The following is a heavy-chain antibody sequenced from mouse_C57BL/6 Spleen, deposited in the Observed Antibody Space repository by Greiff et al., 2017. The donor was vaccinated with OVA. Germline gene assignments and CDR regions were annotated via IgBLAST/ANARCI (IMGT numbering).Heavy chain of an antibody. J-gene: IGHJ3*01. D-gene: IGHD1-1*01. Sequence: VHVKQSGPELVKPGASVKISCKASGFSFTGYYMNWVKQSPEKSLEWIGEINPSTGGTTYNQKFKAKATLTVDKSSSTAYMQLKSLTAEDSAVYYCATTVVAPRFADWGQGTLVTVSA. CDR3: ATTVVAPRFAD. CDR1: GFSFTGYY. CDR2: INPSTGGT. V-gene: IGHV1-42*01.